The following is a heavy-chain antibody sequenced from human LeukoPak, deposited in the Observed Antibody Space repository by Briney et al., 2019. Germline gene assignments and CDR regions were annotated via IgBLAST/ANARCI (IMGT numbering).Heavy chain of an antibody. CDR3: ARDRGSGSYTINLDY. J-gene: IGHJ4*02. CDR1: GYTFTGYY. V-gene: IGHV1-2*02. Sequence: ASVKVSCKASGYTFTGYYMHWVRQAPGQGLEWMGWINPNSGGTNYAQKFQGRVTMTRDTSISTAYMELSRLRSEDTAVYYCARDRGSGSYTINLDYWGQGTLVTVSS. D-gene: IGHD3-10*01. CDR2: INPNSGGT.